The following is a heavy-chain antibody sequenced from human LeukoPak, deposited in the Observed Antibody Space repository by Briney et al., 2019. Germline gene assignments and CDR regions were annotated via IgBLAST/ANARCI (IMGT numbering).Heavy chain of an antibody. CDR3: ATSTVTASNYYYYYGMDV. CDR2: ISYDGSNK. D-gene: IGHD4-17*01. CDR1: GFTFSSYG. Sequence: GGSLRLSCAASGFTFSSYGMHWVRQAPGKGLEWVAVISYDGSNKYYADSVKGRFTISRDNSKNTLYLQMNSLRAEDTAVYYCATSTVTASNYYYYYGMDVWGQGTTVTVSS. V-gene: IGHV3-30*03. J-gene: IGHJ6*02.